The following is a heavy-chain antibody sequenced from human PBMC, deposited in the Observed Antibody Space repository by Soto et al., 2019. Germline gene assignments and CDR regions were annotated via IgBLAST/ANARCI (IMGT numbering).Heavy chain of an antibody. CDR1: GFTFSSFA. Sequence: EVQLLESGGGLVQPGGSLRLSCAASGFTFSSFALNWVRQAPGKGLEWVSIISGSADSTFYADSVKGRFTISRDNSKNMLYLKINSLRAEDTAVYYCAKTRGAMIYAISVYGMDVWGQGTMVTVSS. J-gene: IGHJ6*02. CDR3: AKTRGAMIYAISVYGMDV. CDR2: ISGSADST. V-gene: IGHV3-23*01. D-gene: IGHD2-8*01.